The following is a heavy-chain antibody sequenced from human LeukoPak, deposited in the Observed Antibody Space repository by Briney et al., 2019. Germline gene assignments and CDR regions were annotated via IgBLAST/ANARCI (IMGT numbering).Heavy chain of an antibody. CDR3: ASSRWSSSWYGNWFDP. CDR1: GGSISSGGYS. Sequence: PSETLSLTCAVSGGSISSGGYSWSWTRQPPGKGLEWIGYIYHSGSTYYNPSLKSRVTISVDRSKNQFSLKLSSVTAADTAVYYCASSRWSSSWYGNWFDPWGQGTLVTVSS. CDR2: IYHSGST. D-gene: IGHD6-13*01. J-gene: IGHJ5*02. V-gene: IGHV4-30-2*01.